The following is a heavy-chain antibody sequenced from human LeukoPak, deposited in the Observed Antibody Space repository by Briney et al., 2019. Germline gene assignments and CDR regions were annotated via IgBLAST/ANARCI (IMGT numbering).Heavy chain of an antibody. CDR2: ISYDGSNK. CDR1: GFTFSSYG. CDR3: AKEGAIVEYYFDY. V-gene: IGHV3-30*18. J-gene: IGHJ4*02. D-gene: IGHD1-26*01. Sequence: GGSVRLSCAGSGFTFSSYGMQWVRQAPGKGLEGVAVISYDGSNKYYADSVKGRFTISRDNSKNTLYLQMNSLIAEDTAVYYCAKEGAIVEYYFDYWGQGTLVTVSS.